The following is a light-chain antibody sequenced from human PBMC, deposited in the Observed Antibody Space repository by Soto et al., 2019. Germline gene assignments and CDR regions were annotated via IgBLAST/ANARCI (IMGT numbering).Light chain of an antibody. J-gene: IGLJ2*01. V-gene: IGLV1-47*01. CDR1: SSNIGSNY. Sequence: QSVLTQPPSASGTPGQRVNISCSGSSSNIGSNYVYWYRQFPGTAPKLLIQRNNLRPSGVPARFSGSKSGTSASLAISGLRSEDEADYYCGGWDDSLSGPVFGGGTKLTVL. CDR2: RNN. CDR3: GGWDDSLSGPV.